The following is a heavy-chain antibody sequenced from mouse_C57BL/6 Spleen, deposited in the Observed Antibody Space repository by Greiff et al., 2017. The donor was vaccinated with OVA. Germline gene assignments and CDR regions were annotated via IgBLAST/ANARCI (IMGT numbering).Heavy chain of an antibody. D-gene: IGHD3-2*02. CDR2: ISYDGSN. V-gene: IGHV3-6*01. J-gene: IGHJ4*01. CDR3: ARDSSGPYYYAMDY. Sequence: EVKLMESGPGLVKPSQSLSLTCSVTGYSITSGYSWNWIRQFPGNKLEWMGYISYDGSNNYNPSLKNRISITRDTSKNQFFLKLNSVTTEDTATYYCARDSSGPYYYAMDYWGQGTSVTVSS. CDR1: GYSITSGYS.